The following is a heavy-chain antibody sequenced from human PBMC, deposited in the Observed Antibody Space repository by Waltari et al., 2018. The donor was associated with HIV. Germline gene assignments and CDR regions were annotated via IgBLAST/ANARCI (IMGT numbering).Heavy chain of an antibody. V-gene: IGHV3-21*01. J-gene: IGHJ6*02. Sequence: EVQLVESGGGLVKPGGSLRISCAASVLTFSCYTMNWFRLAPGKGLEWVSSISSSSYIYYADSVKGRFTISRDNAKNSLYLQMNSLRAEDTAVYYCARGGTAMVTDYYYGMDVWGQGTTVTVSS. CDR1: VLTFSCYT. CDR2: ISSSSYI. CDR3: ARGGTAMVTDYYYGMDV. D-gene: IGHD5-18*01.